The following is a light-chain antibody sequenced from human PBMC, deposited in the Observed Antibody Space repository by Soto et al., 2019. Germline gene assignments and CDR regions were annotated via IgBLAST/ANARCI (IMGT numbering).Light chain of an antibody. CDR3: QHYNSYSEA. V-gene: IGKV1-5*03. CDR1: QTISSW. J-gene: IGKJ1*01. CDR2: KAS. Sequence: DIQMTQAPSTLSGSVGDRVTITCRASQTISSWLACYQQKPGKAPKLLIYKASTLKSWVPSRFSGSGSGTGFTLTIMSLQPDDLATDSCQHYNSYSEAFGQGTQVELK.